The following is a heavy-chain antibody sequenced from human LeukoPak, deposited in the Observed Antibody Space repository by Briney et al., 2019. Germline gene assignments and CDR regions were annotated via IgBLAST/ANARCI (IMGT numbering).Heavy chain of an antibody. J-gene: IGHJ4*02. V-gene: IGHV4-59*01. CDR1: GGSISNYF. D-gene: IGHD6-19*01. CDR2: ITYSGST. Sequence: SGPGLVKPSETLSLTCSVSGGSISNYFWSWIRQPPGKGLEWIGFITYSGSTDHNPSLKSRVTISVDASKNQFSLKLTTVTAADTAVYYCVRHTTSGWYQVVYWGQGTLVTVSS. CDR3: VRHTTSGWYQVVY.